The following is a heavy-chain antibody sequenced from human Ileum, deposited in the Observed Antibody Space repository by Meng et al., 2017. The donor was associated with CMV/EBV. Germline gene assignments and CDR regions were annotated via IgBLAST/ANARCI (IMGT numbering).Heavy chain of an antibody. CDR2: TYLRPRWYT. D-gene: IGHD1-1*01. CDR1: VSNTTAT. J-gene: IGHJ6*02. V-gene: IGHV6-1*01. CDR3: ARDWIENYNYHGLDV. Sequence: VSNTTATWNWIRQSPSRGLEWLGRTYLRPRWYTDYAVSLKSRISINADTSRNEFSLQLNSVTPEDTAVYYCARDWIENYNYHGLDVWGQGTTVTVSS.